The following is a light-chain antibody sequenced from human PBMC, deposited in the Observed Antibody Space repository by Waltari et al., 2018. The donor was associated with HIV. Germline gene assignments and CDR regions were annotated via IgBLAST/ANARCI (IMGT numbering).Light chain of an antibody. CDR3: QVWDSSSDHHV. V-gene: IGLV3-21*04. Sequence: SYVLTQPPSVCVAPGTTPRLPCGGTNIGSRSGHWYQQKPGQAPVLVMYYGSDRPSGIPERFSGSNSGNTATLTISRIEAGDEADYFCQVWDSSSDHHVFGTGTKVTVL. CDR1: NIGSRS. J-gene: IGLJ1*01. CDR2: YGS.